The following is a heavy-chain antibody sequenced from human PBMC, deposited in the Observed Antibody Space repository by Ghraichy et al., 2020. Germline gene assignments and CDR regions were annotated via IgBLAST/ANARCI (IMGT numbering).Heavy chain of an antibody. CDR2: ISYSGHT. CDR1: GGSISIANYY. CDR3: ARLSATTDFDY. J-gene: IGHJ4*02. D-gene: IGHD1-1*01. V-gene: IGHV4-39*01. Sequence: ESLNISCTVSGGSISIANYYWGWIRQSPGPGLEWIGSISYSGHTFFNPSLKSRVTLSVDTSRNQFSLKLTSVTAADTAVYYCARLSATTDFDYWGQGTLVTVSS.